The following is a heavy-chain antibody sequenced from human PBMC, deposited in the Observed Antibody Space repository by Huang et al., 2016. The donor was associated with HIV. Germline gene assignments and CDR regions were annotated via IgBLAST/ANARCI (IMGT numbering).Heavy chain of an antibody. V-gene: IGHV4-30-4*08. CDR1: GASVSSAPYF. Sequence: QVQLQESGPGLVKSSQTLSLTCSVSGASVSSAPYFWAWIRPPPGKGLEWIRYSSASGTTYYNPALKSRVSTSLDTTKNQFSLNLSSMTAADTAVYYCARAQVAFSGYHNVGSDIGAFDMWGQGTMVTVST. D-gene: IGHD3-22*01. CDR2: SSASGTT. CDR3: ARAQVAFSGYHNVGSDIGAFDM. J-gene: IGHJ3*02.